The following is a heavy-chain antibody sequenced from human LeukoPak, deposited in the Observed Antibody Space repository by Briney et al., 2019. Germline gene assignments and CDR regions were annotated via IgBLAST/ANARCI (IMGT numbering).Heavy chain of an antibody. D-gene: IGHD3-10*01. Sequence: GGSLRLSCAASGFTFSSYAMSWVRQAPGKGLEWVSAISGSGGSTYYADSVKGRFTVSRDNSKYTLYLQMNSLRAEDTAVYYCAKDPRTYYYGSGSHDYWGQGTLVTVSS. CDR3: AKDPRTYYYGSGSHDY. J-gene: IGHJ4*02. CDR2: ISGSGGST. V-gene: IGHV3-23*01. CDR1: GFTFSSYA.